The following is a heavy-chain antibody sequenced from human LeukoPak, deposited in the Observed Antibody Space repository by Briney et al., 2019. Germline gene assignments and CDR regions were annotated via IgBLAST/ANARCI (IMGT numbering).Heavy chain of an antibody. CDR1: GGSISSYY. CDR2: IYYSGST. J-gene: IGHJ4*02. D-gene: IGHD2-2*01. V-gene: IGHV4-59*08. CDR3: AGSRVPAAII. Sequence: SETLSLTCTVSGGSISSYYWSWIRQPPGEGLEWIGYIYYSGSTNYNPSLKSRVTISVDTSKNQFSLKLSSVTAADTAVYYCAGSRVPAAIIWGQGTLVTVSS.